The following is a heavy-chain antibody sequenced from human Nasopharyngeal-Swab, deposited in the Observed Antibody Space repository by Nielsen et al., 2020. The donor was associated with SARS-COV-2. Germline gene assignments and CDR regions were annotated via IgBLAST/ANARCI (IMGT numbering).Heavy chain of an antibody. Sequence: GGSLRLSCAVSGFTFSTFWMTWVRQAPGKGLERVANIKEDGSQKYYLDSVKGRFTISRDNAKNSLYLQMNSLRAEDTAIYFCARAVAGATDYWGQGTLVTVSS. CDR3: ARAVAGATDY. D-gene: IGHD1-26*01. J-gene: IGHJ4*02. V-gene: IGHV3-7*03. CDR2: IKEDGSQK. CDR1: GFTFSTFW.